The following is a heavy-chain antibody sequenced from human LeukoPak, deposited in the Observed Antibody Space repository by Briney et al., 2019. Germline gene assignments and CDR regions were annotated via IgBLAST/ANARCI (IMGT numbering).Heavy chain of an antibody. CDR3: ARGYCSGGNCFGDWKWD. D-gene: IGHD2-15*01. Sequence: ASVKVSCKASGYTFTGYYMHWVRQAPGQGLEWMGWINPNSGGTNYAQKFQGRVTMTSDTSISTAYMELSRLRSDDTAVYYCARGYCSGGNCFGDWKWDWGQGTLVTVSS. J-gene: IGHJ4*02. CDR2: INPNSGGT. CDR1: GYTFTGYY. V-gene: IGHV1-2*02.